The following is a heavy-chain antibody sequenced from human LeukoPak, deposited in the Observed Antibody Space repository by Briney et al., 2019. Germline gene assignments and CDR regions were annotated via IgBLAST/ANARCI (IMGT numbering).Heavy chain of an antibody. CDR2: INHSGST. CDR3: ARAVSTTFDY. Sequence: PGGSLRLSCAAFGFTFSSYSMNWVRQAPGKGLEWIGEINHSGSTNYNPSLKSRVTISVDTSKNQFSLKLSSVTAADTAVYYCARAVSTTFDYWGQGTLVTVSS. J-gene: IGHJ4*02. CDR1: GFTFSSYS. V-gene: IGHV4-34*01. D-gene: IGHD3-3*02.